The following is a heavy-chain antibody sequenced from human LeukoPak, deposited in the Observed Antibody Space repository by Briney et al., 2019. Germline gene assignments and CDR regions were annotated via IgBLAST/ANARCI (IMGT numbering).Heavy chain of an antibody. D-gene: IGHD3-16*01. Sequence: GGSLRPSCAASGFSFSTSWMNWVRQAPGKGLEGVAMTKPDGSVAFYVDSVKARFTISRDNAKDLLYLQMNSLRVEDTAVYYCVRDPGWGAFDYWGQGTLVTVSS. CDR1: GFSFSTSW. J-gene: IGHJ4*03. CDR2: TKPDGSVA. CDR3: VRDPGWGAFDY. V-gene: IGHV3-7*03.